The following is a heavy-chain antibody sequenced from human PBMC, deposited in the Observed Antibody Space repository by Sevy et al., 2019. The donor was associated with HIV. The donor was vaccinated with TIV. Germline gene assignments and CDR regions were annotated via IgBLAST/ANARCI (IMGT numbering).Heavy chain of an antibody. J-gene: IGHJ6*02. Sequence: ASVKVSCKASGYTFTSYDINWVRQATGQGLEWMGWMNSNSGNTGNAQKFQGRVTMTRNTSISTAYMELRSLRSEDTAVYYCARYYYDSSGYYDYNGMDVWGQGTTVTVSS. CDR3: ARYYYDSSGYYDYNGMDV. D-gene: IGHD3-22*01. V-gene: IGHV1-8*01. CDR1: GYTFTSYD. CDR2: MNSNSGNT.